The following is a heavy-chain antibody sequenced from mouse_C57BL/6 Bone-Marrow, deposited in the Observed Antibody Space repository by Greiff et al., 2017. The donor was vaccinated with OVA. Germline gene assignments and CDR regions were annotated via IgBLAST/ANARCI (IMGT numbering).Heavy chain of an antibody. CDR1: GYTFTSYG. J-gene: IGHJ3*01. D-gene: IGHD2-1*01. V-gene: IGHV1-81*01. CDR2: IYPRSGNT. Sequence: LQESGAELARPGASVKLSCKASGYTFTSYGISWVKQRTGQGLEWIGEIYPRSGNTYYNEKFKGKATLTADKSSSTAYMELRSLTSEDSAVYFCARLRGNPPYWGQGTLVTVSA. CDR3: ARLRGNPPY.